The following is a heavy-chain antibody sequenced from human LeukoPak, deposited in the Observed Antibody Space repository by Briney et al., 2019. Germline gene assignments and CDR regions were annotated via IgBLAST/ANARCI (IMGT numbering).Heavy chain of an antibody. Sequence: GGSVRLSCAASGSTFSRYWMSWVRQAPGKGLEWVANIKQDGSEKYYVDSVRGRFTISRDNAKNSLYLQMNSLRAEDTAVYFCARDYGMVPGIYWGQGTLVTVSS. CDR1: GSTFSRYW. J-gene: IGHJ4*02. CDR3: ARDYGMVPGIY. D-gene: IGHD4/OR15-4a*01. V-gene: IGHV3-7*01. CDR2: IKQDGSEK.